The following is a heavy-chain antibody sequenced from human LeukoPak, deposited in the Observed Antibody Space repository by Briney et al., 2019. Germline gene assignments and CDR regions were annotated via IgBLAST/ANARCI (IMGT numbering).Heavy chain of an antibody. CDR3: GRDYDILTGPYYYYYYIDV. CDR2: INPNTAAT. Sequence: ASVKVSCKASGYTFSDFYIHWVRQAPGQGLEWIGRINPNTAATNYAPKSQGRVTMTRDTSINTAYMELSRLRSDDTAVYFCGRDYDILTGPYYYYYYIDVWGEGTTVTVSS. V-gene: IGHV1-2*06. J-gene: IGHJ6*03. CDR1: GYTFSDFY. D-gene: IGHD3-9*01.